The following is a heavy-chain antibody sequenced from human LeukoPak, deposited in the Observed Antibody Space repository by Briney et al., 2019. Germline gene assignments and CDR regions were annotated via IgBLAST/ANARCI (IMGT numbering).Heavy chain of an antibody. D-gene: IGHD4-17*01. CDR2: ISYIGST. J-gene: IGHJ3*02. Sequence: SETLSLTCAVSDDSFSSHYWTWIRQPPGKGLEWIGYISYIGSTNYNPSLKSRVTISIDTSKNEFSLKLTSVTAADTAVYYCARDLVTVTKGFDIWGQGTMVSVSS. CDR1: DDSFSSHY. V-gene: IGHV4-59*11. CDR3: ARDLVTVTKGFDI.